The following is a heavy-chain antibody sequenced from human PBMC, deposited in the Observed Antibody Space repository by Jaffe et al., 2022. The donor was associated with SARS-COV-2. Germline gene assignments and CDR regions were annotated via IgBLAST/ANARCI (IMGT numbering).Heavy chain of an antibody. V-gene: IGHV2-70*13. CDR2: MDWDEAI. J-gene: IGHJ3*01. CDR3: ARARCGFNLGFGAFDL. D-gene: IGHD3-10*01. Sequence: QVTLRESGLALVKPTQTLTLTCTFSGFSLDTSGMCVGWIRQPPGKALEWLAVMDWDEAIYYSTSLKTRLTLSKGTSKNQVVLTMTSMDPVDTATYYCARARCGFNLGFGAFDLWGQGTMVTVSS. CDR1: GFSLDTSGMC.